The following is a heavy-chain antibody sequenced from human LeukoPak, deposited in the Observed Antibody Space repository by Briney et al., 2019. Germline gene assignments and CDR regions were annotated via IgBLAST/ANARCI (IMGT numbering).Heavy chain of an antibody. J-gene: IGHJ4*02. D-gene: IGHD2-2*02. CDR2: IYHSGST. CDR3: ARVLYYYFDY. CDR1: GGSIGSGGYS. Sequence: PSETLSLTCAVSGGSIGSGGYSWSWIRQPPGKGLEWIGYIYHSGSTYYNPSLKSRVTISVDRSKNQFSLKLSSVTAADTAVYYCARVLYYYFDYWGQGTLVTVSS. V-gene: IGHV4-30-2*01.